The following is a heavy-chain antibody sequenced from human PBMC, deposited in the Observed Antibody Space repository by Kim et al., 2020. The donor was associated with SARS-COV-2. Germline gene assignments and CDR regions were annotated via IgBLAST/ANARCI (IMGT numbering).Heavy chain of an antibody. CDR3: ARDIVATIGDGMDV. V-gene: IGHV6-1*01. Sequence: AVAVKSRITINPDTSKNLFSLQLNSVTPEDTAVYYCARDIVATIGDGMDVWGQGTTVTVSS. D-gene: IGHD5-12*01. J-gene: IGHJ6*02.